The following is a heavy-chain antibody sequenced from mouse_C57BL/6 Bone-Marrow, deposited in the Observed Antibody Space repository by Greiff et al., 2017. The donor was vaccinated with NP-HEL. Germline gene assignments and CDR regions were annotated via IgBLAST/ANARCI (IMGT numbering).Heavy chain of an antibody. CDR1: AYEFPSHD. V-gene: IGHV5-2*03. CDR3: ATYYSNSPWFAY. D-gene: IGHD2-5*01. CDR2: INSDGGST. J-gene: IGHJ3*01. Sequence: EVMLVESGGGLVQPGESLKLSCESNAYEFPSHDMSWVRKTPEKRLELVAAINSDGGSTYYPDTKERRFIISRDNTKKPLYLQMSSLRSEDTALYYCATYYSNSPWFAYWGQGTLVTVSA.